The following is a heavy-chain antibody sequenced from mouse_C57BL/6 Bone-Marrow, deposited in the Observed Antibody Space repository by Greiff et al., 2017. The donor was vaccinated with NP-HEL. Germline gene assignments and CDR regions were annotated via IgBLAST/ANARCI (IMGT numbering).Heavy chain of an antibody. CDR2: INYDGSST. Sequence: EVMLVESEGGLVQPGSSMKLSCTASGFTFSDYYMAWVRQVPEKGLEWVANINYDGSSTYYLDSLKSRFIISRDNAKNILYLQMSSLKSEDTATYYCAREKGTGSREFDYWGQGTTLTVSS. D-gene: IGHD1-1*01. J-gene: IGHJ2*01. CDR3: AREKGTGSREFDY. CDR1: GFTFSDYY. V-gene: IGHV5-16*01.